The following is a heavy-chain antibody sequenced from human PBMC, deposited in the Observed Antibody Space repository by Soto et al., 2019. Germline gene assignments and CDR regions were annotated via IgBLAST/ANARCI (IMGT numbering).Heavy chain of an antibody. J-gene: IGHJ4*02. Sequence: SETLSLTCTVSGGSISSYYWSWIRQPPGKGLEWIGYIYYSGSTNYNPSLKSRVTISVDTSKNQFSLKLSSVTAADTAVYYCARRLGFWSGYDYWGQGTLVTVSS. CDR3: ARRLGFWSGYDY. V-gene: IGHV4-59*01. CDR1: GGSISSYY. CDR2: IYYSGST. D-gene: IGHD3-3*01.